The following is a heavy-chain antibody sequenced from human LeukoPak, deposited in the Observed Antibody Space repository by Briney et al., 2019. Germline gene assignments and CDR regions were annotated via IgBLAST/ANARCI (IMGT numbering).Heavy chain of an antibody. CDR2: VSGSDTTV. V-gene: IGHV3-48*01. D-gene: IGHD5-12*01. J-gene: IGHJ4*02. Sequence: GGSLRLSCAASGFTFSDYSFNWVRQTPGKGLEWVSYVSGSDTTVYYADSVKGRFTISRDNAKNSLYLQMNSLGAEDTAVYYCTREGEYTGNESDYWGQGTLVSVSS. CDR1: GFTFSDYS. CDR3: TREGEYTGNESDY.